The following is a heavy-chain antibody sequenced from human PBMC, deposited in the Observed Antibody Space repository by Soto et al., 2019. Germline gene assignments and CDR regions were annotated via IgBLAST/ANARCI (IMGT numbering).Heavy chain of an antibody. V-gene: IGHV3-48*03. D-gene: IGHD5-18*01. J-gene: IGHJ6*02. CDR2: ISSSGSTI. Sequence: EVQLVESGGGLVQPGGSLRLSCAASGFTFSSYEMNWVRQAPGKGLEWVSYISSSGSTIYYADSVKGRFTISRDNAKNSLYLQMNSLRAEDTAVYYCASQPGIQLWERDYYYYGMDVWGQGTTVTVSS. CDR3: ASQPGIQLWERDYYYYGMDV. CDR1: GFTFSSYE.